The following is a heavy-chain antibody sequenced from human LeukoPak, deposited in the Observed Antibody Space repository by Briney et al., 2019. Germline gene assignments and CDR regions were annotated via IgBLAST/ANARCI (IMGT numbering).Heavy chain of an antibody. Sequence: ASVKVSCKASGYTFTSYDINWVRQATGQGLEWMGWMNPNSGNTGYAQKFQGRVTMTRNTSISTAYMELSSLRSEDTAVYYCARGRTLYRGGPMSQWLAGTRNWLDPWGQGTLVTVSS. CDR3: ARGRTLYRGGPMSQWLAGTRNWLDP. J-gene: IGHJ5*02. CDR2: MNPNSGNT. D-gene: IGHD6-19*01. CDR1: GYTFTSYD. V-gene: IGHV1-8*01.